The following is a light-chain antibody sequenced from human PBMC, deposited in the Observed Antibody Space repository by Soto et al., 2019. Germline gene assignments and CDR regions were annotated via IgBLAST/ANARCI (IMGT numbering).Light chain of an antibody. CDR2: ENN. CDR1: SSNIGAGYE. CDR3: ASYDRSLSGYV. Sequence: QSVLTQPPSVSEAPGQRVTISCTGSSSNIGAGYEAHWYQQVPGTAPKLIIYENNNRPSGVPDRLSGSKSGTSASLAITGLQAEDVAEYYCASYDRSLSGYVLGTRTKVTVL. J-gene: IGLJ1*01. V-gene: IGLV1-40*01.